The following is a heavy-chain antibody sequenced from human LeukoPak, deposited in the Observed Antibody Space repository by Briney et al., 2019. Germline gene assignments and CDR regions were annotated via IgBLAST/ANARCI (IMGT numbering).Heavy chain of an antibody. CDR3: ARHDPHSSGWYGGPAVD. CDR2: IYYSGST. D-gene: IGHD6-19*01. J-gene: IGHJ4*02. CDR1: GGSISSYY. Sequence: PSETLSLTCTVSGGSISSYYWSWIRQPPGKGLEWIRYIYYSGSTNYNPSLKSRVTISVDTSKNQFSLKLSSVTAADTAVYYCARHDPHSSGWYGGPAVDWGQGTLVTVSS. V-gene: IGHV4-59*08.